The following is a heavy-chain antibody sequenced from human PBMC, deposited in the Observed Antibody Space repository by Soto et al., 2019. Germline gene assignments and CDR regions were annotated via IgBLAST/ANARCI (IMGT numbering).Heavy chain of an antibody. CDR2: ISYSGST. CDR3: SRRYYFGSGKYGVDV. Sequence: PSETLSLTCTVSGGSISSSKNYWGWIRQPPGKGLEWIGTISYSGSTYYNPSLNGRVIISVDTSKNQFSLKLSSLTAADTAVYYCSRRYYFGSGKYGVDVWGQGTMVTVSS. CDR1: GGSISSSKNY. D-gene: IGHD3-10*01. J-gene: IGHJ6*02. V-gene: IGHV4-39*01.